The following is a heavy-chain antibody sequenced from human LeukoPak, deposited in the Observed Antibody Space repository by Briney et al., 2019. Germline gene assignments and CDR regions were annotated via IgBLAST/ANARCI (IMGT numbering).Heavy chain of an antibody. J-gene: IGHJ6*02. V-gene: IGHV3-66*01. Sequence: GGSLRLSCAASGFTVSSNYMSWVRQAPGKGLEWVSVIYSGGSTYYAASVKGRFTISRDNSKNTLYLQMNSLRAEDTAVYYCARDSCSGGSCYYYYYYGMDVWGQGTTVTVSS. CDR2: IYSGGST. CDR3: ARDSCSGGSCYYYYYYGMDV. CDR1: GFTVSSNY. D-gene: IGHD2-15*01.